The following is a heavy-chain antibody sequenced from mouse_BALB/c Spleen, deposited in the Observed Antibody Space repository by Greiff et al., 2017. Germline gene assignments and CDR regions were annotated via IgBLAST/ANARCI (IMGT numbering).Heavy chain of an antibody. CDR2: INPDSSTI. Sequence: EVQGVESGGGLVQPGGSLKLSCAASGFDFSRYWMSWVRQAPGKGLEWIGEINPDSSTINYTPSLKDKFIISRDNAKNTLYLQMSKMSSEATALYCCTRPGDYGDSPFAYWGQGTLVTVSA. CDR1: GFDFSRYW. V-gene: IGHV4-1*02. J-gene: IGHJ3*01. D-gene: IGHD2-4*01. CDR3: TRPGDYGDSPFAY.